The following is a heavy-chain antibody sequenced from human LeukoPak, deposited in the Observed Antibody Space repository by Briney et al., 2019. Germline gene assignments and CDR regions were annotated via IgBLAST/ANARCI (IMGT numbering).Heavy chain of an antibody. J-gene: IGHJ5*02. V-gene: IGHV1-18*01. Sequence: ASVKVSCKASGYTFTSYGISWVRQAPGQGLEWMRWISAYNGNTNYAQELQGRVTMTTDTSTSTAYMELRSLRSDDTAVYYCARDALQYQLLYPNWFDPWGQGTLVTVSS. CDR1: GYTFTSYG. CDR3: ARDALQYQLLYPNWFDP. D-gene: IGHD2-2*02. CDR2: ISAYNGNT.